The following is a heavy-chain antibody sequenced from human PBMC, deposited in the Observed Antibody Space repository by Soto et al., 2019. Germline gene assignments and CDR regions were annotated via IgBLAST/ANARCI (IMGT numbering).Heavy chain of an antibody. Sequence: GPGVKKPGASVKVSCKGSGYIFTSYGIAWVRQAPGQGLEWMGWISAHNGNTEYAQKFQGRVTVTRDTSTSTAYLELRSLRSDDTALYYCARGRYGEYWGQGALVTVSS. CDR3: ARGRYGEY. V-gene: IGHV1-18*01. D-gene: IGHD3-10*01. CDR2: ISAHNGNT. CDR1: GYIFTSYG. J-gene: IGHJ4*02.